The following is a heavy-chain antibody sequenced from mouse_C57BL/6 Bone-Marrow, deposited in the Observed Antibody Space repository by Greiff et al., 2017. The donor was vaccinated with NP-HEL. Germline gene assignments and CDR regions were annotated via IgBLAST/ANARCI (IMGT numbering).Heavy chain of an antibody. D-gene: IGHD2-3*01. Sequence: EVQRVESGGGLVQPKGSLKLSCAASGFTFNTYAMHWVRQAPGKGLEWVARIRSKSSNYATYYADSVKDRITISRDDSQSMLYLQMNNLKTEDTAMYYCVREGIYDGYYWYFDVWGTGTTVTVSS. CDR3: VREGIYDGYYWYFDV. CDR1: GFTFNTYA. CDR2: IRSKSSNYAT. J-gene: IGHJ1*03. V-gene: IGHV10-3*01.